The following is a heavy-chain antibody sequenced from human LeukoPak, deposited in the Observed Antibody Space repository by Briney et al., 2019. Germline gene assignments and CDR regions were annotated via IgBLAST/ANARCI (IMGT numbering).Heavy chain of an antibody. CDR3: AKGRSRYSSGWYFDY. J-gene: IGHJ4*02. CDR2: VSYDGSNK. Sequence: PGGSLRLSCAASGFTFSSYGMHWVRQAPGKGLEWVAVVSYDGSNKYYADSVKGRFTISRDNSKNTLYLQMNSLRAEDTAVYYCAKGRSRYSSGWYFDYWGQGTLVSVSS. CDR1: GFTFSSYG. D-gene: IGHD6-19*01. V-gene: IGHV3-30*18.